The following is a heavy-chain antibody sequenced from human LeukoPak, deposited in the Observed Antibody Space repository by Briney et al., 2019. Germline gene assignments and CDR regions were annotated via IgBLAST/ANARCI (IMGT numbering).Heavy chain of an antibody. Sequence: PGRSLRLSCAASGFTFSSYAMPWVRQAPGKGLEWVALISYDGSNKYYADSVKGRFTISRDNSKNTLFLQMNSMRAEDTAVYYCARDLGYTGSGYYDYWGQGALVTVSS. CDR1: GFTFSSYA. CDR2: ISYDGSNK. CDR3: ARDLGYTGSGYYDY. V-gene: IGHV3-30*04. D-gene: IGHD6-13*01. J-gene: IGHJ4*02.